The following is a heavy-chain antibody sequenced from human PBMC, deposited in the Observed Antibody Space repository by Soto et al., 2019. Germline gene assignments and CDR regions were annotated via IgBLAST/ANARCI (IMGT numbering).Heavy chain of an antibody. CDR1: GYTFTSYD. CDR2: MNPNSGNT. D-gene: IGHD3-9*01. Sequence: GASVKVSCKASGYTFTSYDINWVRQATGQGLEWMGWMNPNSGNTGYAQKFQGRVTMTRNTSISTAYMELSSLRSEDTAVYYCARSVLRYFDWLLSEPNYFYYYGMDVWGQGTTVTVSS. CDR3: ARSVLRYFDWLLSEPNYFYYYGMDV. V-gene: IGHV1-8*01. J-gene: IGHJ6*02.